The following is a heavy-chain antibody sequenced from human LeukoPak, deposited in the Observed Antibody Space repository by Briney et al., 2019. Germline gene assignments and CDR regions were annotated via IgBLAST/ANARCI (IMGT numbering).Heavy chain of an antibody. CDR1: GGSISSSSYY. J-gene: IGHJ5*02. D-gene: IGHD1-7*01. Sequence: PSETLSLTCTVSGGSISSSSYYWGWIRQPPGKGLEWIGEINHSGSTNYNPSLKSRVTISVDTSKNQFSLKLSSVTAADTAVYYCARRAGTYWAPRNNWFDPWGQGTLVTVSS. V-gene: IGHV4-39*07. CDR2: INHSGST. CDR3: ARRAGTYWAPRNNWFDP.